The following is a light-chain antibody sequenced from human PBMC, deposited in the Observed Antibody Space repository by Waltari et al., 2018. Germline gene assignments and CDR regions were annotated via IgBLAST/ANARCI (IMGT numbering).Light chain of an antibody. J-gene: IGKJ2*03. CDR2: GAS. CDR1: QTINTY. Sequence: DILVTQSPSSLSASVGDRVPITCRASQTINTYINWFQQKPGKAPKLLIYGASTLQSGVPSRFSGSGLGTVFTLTINNLQPEDVATYHCQQSYSSPRSFGQGTKLEI. CDR3: QQSYSSPRS. V-gene: IGKV1-39*01.